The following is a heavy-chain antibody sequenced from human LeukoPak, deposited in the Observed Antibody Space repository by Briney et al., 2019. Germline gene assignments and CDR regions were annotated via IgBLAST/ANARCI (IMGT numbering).Heavy chain of an antibody. Sequence: VASVKVSCKASGYTFTGYYMHWVRQAPGQGPEWMGWINPNSGGTNYAQKFQGRVTMTRDTSISTAYMELSRLRSDDTAVYYCARGELSVSHNLMDVWGQGTTVTVSS. CDR1: GYTFTGYY. CDR2: INPNSGGT. V-gene: IGHV1-2*02. D-gene: IGHD1-26*01. J-gene: IGHJ6*02. CDR3: ARGELSVSHNLMDV.